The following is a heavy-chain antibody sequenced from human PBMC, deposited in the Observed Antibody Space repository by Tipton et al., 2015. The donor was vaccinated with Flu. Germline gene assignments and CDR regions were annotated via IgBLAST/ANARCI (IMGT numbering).Heavy chain of an antibody. CDR1: GNSMGSDYY. CDR3: ARGWDSFGSGYFDS. V-gene: IGHV4-38-2*02. J-gene: IGHJ4*02. D-gene: IGHD3-10*01. Sequence: TLSLTCSVSGNSMGSDYYWGWIRQPPGKGLEWIGNIHRSGNTYRNPSLKSRVTMSVDSSKNQFSLRLTSVTAADTAIYYCARGWDSFGSGYFDSWGQGTLVTVSS. CDR2: IHRSGNT.